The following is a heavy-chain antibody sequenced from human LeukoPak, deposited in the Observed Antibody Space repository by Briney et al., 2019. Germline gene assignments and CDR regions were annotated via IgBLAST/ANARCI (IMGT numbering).Heavy chain of an antibody. Sequence: GASVKVSCKASGGTFTSYAISWVRQAPGQGLEWMGGIIPIFGTANYAQKFQGRVTITADESTSTAYMELRSLRSDDTAVYYCARIILWFGEIYDYWGQGTLVTVSS. CDR1: GGTFTSYA. CDR3: ARIILWFGEIYDY. J-gene: IGHJ4*02. V-gene: IGHV1-69*13. D-gene: IGHD3-10*01. CDR2: IIPIFGTA.